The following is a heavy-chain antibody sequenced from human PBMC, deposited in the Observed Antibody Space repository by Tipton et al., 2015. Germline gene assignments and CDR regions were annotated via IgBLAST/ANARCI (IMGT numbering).Heavy chain of an antibody. CDR3: AKDSSGPLAAAGSSFDY. CDR2: ISWNSGSI. J-gene: IGHJ4*02. CDR1: GFTFDDYA. D-gene: IGHD6-13*01. V-gene: IGHV3-9*01. Sequence: SLRLSCAASGFTFDDYAMRWVRQAPGKGLEWVSGISWNSGSIGYADSVKGRFTISRDNAKNSLYLQMNSLRAEDTALYYCAKDSSGPLAAAGSSFDYWGQGTLVTVSS.